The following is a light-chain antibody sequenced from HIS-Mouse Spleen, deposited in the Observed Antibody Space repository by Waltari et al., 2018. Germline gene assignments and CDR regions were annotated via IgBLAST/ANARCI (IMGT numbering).Light chain of an antibody. J-gene: IGLJ2*01. Sequence: QSALTQPPSASGSPGQSVTISCTGPSSDVGGYNYLSWYQQHPGKAPKLMIYEVSKRPSGVPDRFSGSKSGNTASLTVSGLQAEDEADYYCSSYAGSNNVVFGGGTKLTVL. V-gene: IGLV2-8*01. CDR3: SSYAGSNNVV. CDR2: EVS. CDR1: SSDVGGYNY.